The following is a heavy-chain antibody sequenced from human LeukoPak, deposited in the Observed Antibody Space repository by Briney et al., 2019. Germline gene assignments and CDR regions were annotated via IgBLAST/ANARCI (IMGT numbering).Heavy chain of an antibody. J-gene: IGHJ6*02. Sequence: PSETLSLTCTVSGGSISSYYWSWIRQPPGKGLEWIGYIFYSGSTNYNPSLKSRVTISVDTSKNQFSLRLSSVTAADTAVYYCAGLSTRSYYYYGMDVWGQGTTVTVSS. V-gene: IGHV4-59*08. CDR1: GGSISSYY. CDR2: IFYSGST. CDR3: AGLSTRSYYYYGMDV.